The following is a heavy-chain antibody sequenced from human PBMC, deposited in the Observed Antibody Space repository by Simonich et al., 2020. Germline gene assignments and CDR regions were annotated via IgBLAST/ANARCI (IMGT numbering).Heavy chain of an antibody. V-gene: IGHV5-51*01. CDR2: IDPGDSET. CDR1: GYSFTSYW. D-gene: IGHD1-1*01. CDR3: ARQLNDFDI. Sequence: VQLAQSGAEVTKPGESLKISCKGSGYSFTSYWIGWVRQMPGNGLEWMGTIDPGDSETRYSPAFKGQVTISADKSISTAYLQWSSLKASDTAMYYCARQLNDFDIWGQGTMVTVSS. J-gene: IGHJ3*02.